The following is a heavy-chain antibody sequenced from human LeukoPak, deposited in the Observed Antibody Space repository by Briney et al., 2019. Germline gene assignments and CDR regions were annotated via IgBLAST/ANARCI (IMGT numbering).Heavy chain of an antibody. CDR2: IYYSGTT. Sequence: SETLSLTCTLSGGSISNYYWSWIRQPPGKGLEWIGYIYYSGTTNYNPSLKSRVAISVDTSKNQFSLKLSSVIAADTAVYYCARVEWELPNSFDSWGQGTLVTVSS. CDR3: ARVEWELPNSFDS. D-gene: IGHD1-26*01. V-gene: IGHV4-59*01. CDR1: GGSISNYY. J-gene: IGHJ4*02.